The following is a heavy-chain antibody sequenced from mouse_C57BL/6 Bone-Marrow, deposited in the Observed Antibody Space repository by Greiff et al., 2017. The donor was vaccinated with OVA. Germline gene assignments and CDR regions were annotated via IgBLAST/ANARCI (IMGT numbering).Heavy chain of an antibody. V-gene: IGHV5-17*01. CDR1: GFTFSDYG. Sequence: EVQLMESGGGLVKPGGSLKLSCAASGFTFSDYGMHWVRQAPEKGLEWVAYISSGSSTIYYADTVKGRFTISRDNAKNSLFLQITSLRSEDTAMYYCARYYYGRGYAMDYWGQGTSVTVSS. CDR2: ISSGSSTI. D-gene: IGHD1-1*01. CDR3: ARYYYGRGYAMDY. J-gene: IGHJ4*01.